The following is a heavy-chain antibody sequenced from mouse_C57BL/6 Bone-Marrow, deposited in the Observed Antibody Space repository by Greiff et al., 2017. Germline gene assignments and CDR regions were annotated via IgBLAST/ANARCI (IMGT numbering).Heavy chain of an antibody. V-gene: IGHV5-9*01. CDR2: ISGGGGNT. D-gene: IGHD2-12*01. Sequence: EVKLVESGGGLVKPGGSLKLSCAASGFTFSSYTMSWVRQTPEKRLEWVATISGGGGNTYYPDSVKGRFTISRDNAKNTLYLQMSSLRSEDTALYYCARHDYSGFFDYWGQGTTLTVSS. CDR3: ARHDYSGFFDY. CDR1: GFTFSSYT. J-gene: IGHJ2*01.